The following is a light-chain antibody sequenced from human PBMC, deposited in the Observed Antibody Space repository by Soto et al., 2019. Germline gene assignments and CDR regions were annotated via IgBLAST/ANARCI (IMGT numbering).Light chain of an antibody. CDR1: QSVSDK. CDR2: DAS. CDR3: QQYNNWPPWT. J-gene: IGKJ1*01. V-gene: IGKV3-15*01. Sequence: EIVMTQSPDTLSLSPGERATLSCRASQSVSDKLAWYQHRPGQAPRLLIYDASIRATGIPARFSGSASGTVFTLNISSLQSEDFALYYCQQYNNWPPWTFGQGTKVEMK.